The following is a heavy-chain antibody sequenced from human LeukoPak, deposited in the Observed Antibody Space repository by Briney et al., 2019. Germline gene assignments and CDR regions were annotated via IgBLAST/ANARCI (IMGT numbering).Heavy chain of an antibody. J-gene: IGHJ4*02. CDR3: AAKGIRFLEWLL. D-gene: IGHD3-3*01. V-gene: IGHV4-34*01. CDR1: GGSFSGYY. CDR2: INHSGST. Sequence: SETLSLTCAVYGGSFSGYYWSWIRQPPGKGLEWIGEINHSGSTNYNPSLKSRVTISVDTSKNQFSLKLSSVTAADTAVYYCAAKGIRFLEWLLWGQGTLVTVSS.